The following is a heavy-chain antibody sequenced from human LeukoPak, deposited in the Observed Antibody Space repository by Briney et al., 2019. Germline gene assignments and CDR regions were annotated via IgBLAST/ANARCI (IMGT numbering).Heavy chain of an antibody. CDR2: ISGSGGST. D-gene: IGHD2-2*01. CDR1: GFTFSSYA. J-gene: IGHJ5*02. CDR3: AKDPYSKYQLPLGGWFDP. Sequence: GGSLRLSCAASGFTFSSYAMSWVRQAPGKGLEWVSAISGSGGSTYYADSVKGRFTISRDNSKNTLYLQMNSLRAEDTAVYYCAKDPYSKYQLPLGGWFDPWGQGTLVTVSS. V-gene: IGHV3-23*01.